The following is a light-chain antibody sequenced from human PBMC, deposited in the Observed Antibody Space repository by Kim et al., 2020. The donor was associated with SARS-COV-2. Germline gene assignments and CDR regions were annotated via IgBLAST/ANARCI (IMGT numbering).Light chain of an antibody. V-gene: IGLV3-1*01. CDR1: KLEDKY. J-gene: IGLJ3*02. CDR3: QVWDSSTGV. Sequence: SYELTQPPSVSVSPGQTASITCSGDKLEDKYVYWYQQKPGQSPVLVIYEDNNRPSGIPERFSGSNSGNTATLTISRAQAGDEADYYCQVWDSSTGVFGGGTQLTVL. CDR2: EDN.